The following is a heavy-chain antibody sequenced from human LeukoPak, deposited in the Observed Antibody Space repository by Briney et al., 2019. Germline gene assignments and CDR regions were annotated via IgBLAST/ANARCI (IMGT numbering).Heavy chain of an antibody. Sequence: SETLSLTCTVSGGSISSYYWSWIRQPPGKGLEWIGYIYYSGSTNYNPSLKSRVTISVDTSKNQFSLKLSSVTAADTAVYYCARLRNWNYVFDYWGQGTLVTVSS. CDR1: GGSISSYY. D-gene: IGHD1-7*01. CDR3: ARLRNWNYVFDY. V-gene: IGHV4-59*08. J-gene: IGHJ4*02. CDR2: IYYSGST.